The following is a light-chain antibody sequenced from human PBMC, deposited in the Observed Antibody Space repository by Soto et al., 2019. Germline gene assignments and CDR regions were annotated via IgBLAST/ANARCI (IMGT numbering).Light chain of an antibody. CDR3: QQYNKWPKM. J-gene: IGKJ1*01. CDR2: SAS. V-gene: IGKV3-15*01. Sequence: EIVMTQSPATLSVSPGERATLSCRASQSVSDSLAWYQQKPGQAPRVLIYSASTRATGIPARVSGSGSGTEFTLTISSLQYEDFAVYCCQQYNKWPKMFGQGTRVEIK. CDR1: QSVSDS.